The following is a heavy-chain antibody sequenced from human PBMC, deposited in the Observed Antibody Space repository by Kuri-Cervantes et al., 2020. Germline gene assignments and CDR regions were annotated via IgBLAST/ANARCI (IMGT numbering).Heavy chain of an antibody. CDR2: IRSKAYGGTT. Sequence: GGSLRLSCTASGFTFGDYAKSWFRQAPGKGLEWVGFIRSKAYGGTTEYAASVKGRFTISRDDSKSIAYLQMNSLKTEDTAVYYCTRDVPYYYGSGSSDYWGQGTLVTVSS. D-gene: IGHD3-10*01. V-gene: IGHV3-49*03. J-gene: IGHJ4*02. CDR3: TRDVPYYYGSGSSDY. CDR1: GFTFGDYA.